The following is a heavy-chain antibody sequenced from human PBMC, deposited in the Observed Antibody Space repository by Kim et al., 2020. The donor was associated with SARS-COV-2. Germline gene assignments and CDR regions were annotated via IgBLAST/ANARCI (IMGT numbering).Heavy chain of an antibody. Sequence: SETLSLTCTVSGGSISSSSYYWGWIRQPPGKGLEWIGSIYYSGSTYYNPSLKSRVTISVDTSKNQFSLKLSSVTAADTAVYYCARIVLLWFGEFGYFDYWGQGTLVTVSS. CDR3: ARIVLLWFGEFGYFDY. CDR2: IYYSGST. V-gene: IGHV4-39*01. J-gene: IGHJ4*02. D-gene: IGHD3-10*01. CDR1: GGSISSSSYY.